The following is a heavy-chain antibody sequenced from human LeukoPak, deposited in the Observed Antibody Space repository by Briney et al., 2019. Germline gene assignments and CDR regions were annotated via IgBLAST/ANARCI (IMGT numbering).Heavy chain of an antibody. Sequence: GGSLRLSCAASGFTFSSYAMSWVRQAPGKGLGWVSAISGSGGSTYYADSVKGRFTISRDNSKSTLYLQMNSLRAEDTAVYYCAKASQPLLWFGESFDYWGQGTLVTVSS. V-gene: IGHV3-23*01. D-gene: IGHD3-10*01. J-gene: IGHJ4*02. CDR2: ISGSGGST. CDR1: GFTFSSYA. CDR3: AKASQPLLWFGESFDY.